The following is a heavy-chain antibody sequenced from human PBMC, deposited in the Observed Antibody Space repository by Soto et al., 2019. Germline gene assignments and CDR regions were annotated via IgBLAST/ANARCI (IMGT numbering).Heavy chain of an antibody. V-gene: IGHV6-1*01. J-gene: IGHJ6*02. CDR1: GDSVSSNSAA. CDR3: ARASGYDLGGYYYYGMDV. D-gene: IGHD5-12*01. CDR2: TYYRSKWYN. Sequence: SQTLSLTCAISGDSVSSNSAAWNWIRQSPSRGLEWLGRTYYRSKWYNDYAVSVKSRITINPDTSKNQFSLQLNSVTPEDTAVYYCARASGYDLGGYYYYGMDVWGQGTPVTVSS.